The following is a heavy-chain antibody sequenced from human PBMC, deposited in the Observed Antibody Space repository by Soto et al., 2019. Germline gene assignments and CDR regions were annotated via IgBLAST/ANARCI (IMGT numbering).Heavy chain of an antibody. CDR2: INAGNGNT. CDR3: AILGTYYFDNSDNYFDF. Sequence: ASVKVSCKASGYTFTSYAMHWVRQAPGQRLEWMGWINAGNGNTKYSQKFQGRVTITRDTSASTAYMELRGLRSEDTVVYYCAILGTYYFDNSDNYFDFWGQGTLVTVSS. V-gene: IGHV1-3*01. CDR1: GYTFTSYA. J-gene: IGHJ4*02. D-gene: IGHD3-22*01.